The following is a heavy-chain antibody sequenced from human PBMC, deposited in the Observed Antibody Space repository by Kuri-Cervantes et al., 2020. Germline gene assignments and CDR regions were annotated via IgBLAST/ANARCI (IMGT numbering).Heavy chain of an antibody. J-gene: IGHJ1*01. CDR1: GGSISSYY. CDR3: ARVGPYYDSTNYYIGYSQY. V-gene: IGHV4-59*01. CDR2: IYNSGST. D-gene: IGHD3-22*01. Sequence: SETLSLTCTVSGGSISSYYWSWIRQPAGKGLEWIGYIYNSGSTNYNPSLKSRVTISVDTSKSQFSLTLTSVTAADTAVYYCARVGPYYDSTNYYIGYSQYWGQGTLVTVSS.